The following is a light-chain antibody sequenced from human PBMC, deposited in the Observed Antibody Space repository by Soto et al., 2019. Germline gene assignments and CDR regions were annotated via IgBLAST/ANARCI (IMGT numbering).Light chain of an antibody. CDR1: SSDVGGYNY. Sequence: QSALTQPRSVSGSPGQSVTISCTGTSSDVGGYNYVSWYQQHPGKAPKVMIYDVSERPSGVPDRFSGSKSGNTASLTISGLQAEDEADYYCSSYTSSSTLYVFGTGTKLTVL. CDR2: DVS. J-gene: IGLJ1*01. CDR3: SSYTSSSTLYV. V-gene: IGLV2-11*01.